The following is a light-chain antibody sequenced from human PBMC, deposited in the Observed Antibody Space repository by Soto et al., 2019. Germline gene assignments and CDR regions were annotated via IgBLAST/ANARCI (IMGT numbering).Light chain of an antibody. CDR2: GNS. CDR1: SSNIGAGYD. J-gene: IGLJ2*01. CDR3: QSYDSSLSGHVV. Sequence: QSVLTQPRSVSGAPGQGVTISCTGRSSNIGAGYDVHWYQQLPGTAPKLLIYGNSNRPSGVPDRFSGSKSGTSASLAITGLQAEDEPDYYCQSYDSSLSGHVVFGGGTKVTVL. V-gene: IGLV1-40*01.